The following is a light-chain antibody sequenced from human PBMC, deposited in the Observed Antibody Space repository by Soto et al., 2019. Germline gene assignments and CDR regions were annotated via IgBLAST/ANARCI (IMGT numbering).Light chain of an antibody. J-gene: IGKJ1*01. Sequence: EIMLTQSPRTLSLSPGERATLSCRASQSVSSNYLAWYQQTPGQPPRLLIYGASSRATGIPDRFSGSGSGTDFTLTISRLEPEDFAVYYCQQYCGSPWAFGQGTKVEIK. CDR1: QSVSSNY. CDR2: GAS. V-gene: IGKV3-20*01. CDR3: QQYCGSPWA.